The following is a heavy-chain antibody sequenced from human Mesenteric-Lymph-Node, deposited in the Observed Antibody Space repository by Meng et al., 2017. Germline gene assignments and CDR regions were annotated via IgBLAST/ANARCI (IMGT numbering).Heavy chain of an antibody. V-gene: IGHV4-59*12. CDR3: ARVRDGSRRYDAFDI. CDR1: GGSISRNY. CDR2: VYDSGST. Sequence: SETLSLTCNVSGGSISRNYWIWIRQPPGKGLEWIGHVYDSGSTNYNPPLKSRITISVDMSKNQFSLKLSSVTAADTAVYYCARVRDGSRRYDAFDIWGQGKKV. D-gene: IGHD5-24*01. J-gene: IGHJ3*02.